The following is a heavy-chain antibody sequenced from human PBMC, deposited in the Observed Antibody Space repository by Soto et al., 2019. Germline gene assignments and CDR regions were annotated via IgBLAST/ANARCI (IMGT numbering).Heavy chain of an antibody. CDR3: ARESRFNIVAPSFDI. J-gene: IGHJ3*02. V-gene: IGHV3-66*01. CDR2: IYSAGST. CDR1: GFTVSSNY. D-gene: IGHD5-12*01. Sequence: EVQLVESGGGLVQPGGSLRLSCAASGFTVSSNYMSWVRQAPGKGLECVSLIYSAGSTYYANSVKGRFTISRDTSKNTLYVQMTSLRAEDKAVYYCARESRFNIVAPSFDIWGQGTMVTVSS.